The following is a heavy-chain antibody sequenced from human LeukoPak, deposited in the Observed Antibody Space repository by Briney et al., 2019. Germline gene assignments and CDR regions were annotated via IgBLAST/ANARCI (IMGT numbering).Heavy chain of an antibody. CDR1: GFTFSDHY. V-gene: IGHV3-23*01. J-gene: IGHJ6*02. CDR3: AKGLYDYALDV. CDR2: IGARDGRT. Sequence: GGSLRLSCAASGFTFSDHYMDWVRQAPGKGLDWVALIGARDGRTYYADPVKGRFTISRDNFKNTLYLQMNSLRAEDTAIYYCAKGLYDYALDVWGQGTAVTVSS.